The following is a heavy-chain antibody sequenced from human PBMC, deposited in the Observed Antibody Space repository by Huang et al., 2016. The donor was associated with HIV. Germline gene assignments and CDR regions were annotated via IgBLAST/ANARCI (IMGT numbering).Heavy chain of an antibody. CDR1: GFSFSSYT. CDR3: AKDRVAGTGHCFDP. Sequence: EVKLLESGGGLVQPGGYLRLSCAASGFSFSSYTMTWVRQAPGKGLEWVSSIRGSDNTTFYADSVKGRFTISRDNSKNTLYLQMKSLRVDDTAVYYCAKDRVAGTGHCFDPWGQGTLVTVSS. D-gene: IGHD6-19*01. V-gene: IGHV3-23*01. J-gene: IGHJ5*02. CDR2: IRGSDNTT.